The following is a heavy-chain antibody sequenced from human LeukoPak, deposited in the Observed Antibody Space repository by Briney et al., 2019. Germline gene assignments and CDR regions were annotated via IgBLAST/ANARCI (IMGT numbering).Heavy chain of an antibody. J-gene: IGHJ4*02. Sequence: ASVKVSCKVSGYTFTDYYMHWVHQAPGKGLEWMGLVDPEDGETIYAEKFQGRVTITAETSTDTAYMELSSLRSEDTGVYYCATPIEGYWGQGTLVTVSS. CDR1: GYTFTDYY. D-gene: IGHD3-16*02. V-gene: IGHV1-69-2*01. CDR2: VDPEDGET. CDR3: ATPIEGY.